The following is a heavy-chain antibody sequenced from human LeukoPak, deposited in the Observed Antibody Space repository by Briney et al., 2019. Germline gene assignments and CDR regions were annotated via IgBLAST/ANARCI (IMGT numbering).Heavy chain of an antibody. CDR1: GFTFSSYS. D-gene: IGHD6-13*01. J-gene: IGHJ4*02. CDR3: ARDVAAADY. CDR2: ISSSSSTI. Sequence: PGGSLSLSCAASGFTFSSYSMNWVRKAPGKGQEWVSYISSSSSTIYYADSVKGRFTISRDNAKNSLYLQMNSLRAEATAVYYCARDVAAADYWGQGTLVXVSS. V-gene: IGHV3-48*01.